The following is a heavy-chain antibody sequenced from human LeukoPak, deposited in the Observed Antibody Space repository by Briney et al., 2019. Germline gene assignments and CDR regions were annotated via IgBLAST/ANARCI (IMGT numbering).Heavy chain of an antibody. CDR2: IYHSGST. D-gene: IGHD3-3*01. Sequence: SETLSLTCAVSGGSISSSNWWSWVRQPPGKGLEWIGEIYHSGSTNYNPSLKSRVTISVDTSKNQFSLKLSSVTAADTAVYYCARRGDFWSGYYPGFVYWGQGTLVTVSS. CDR3: ARRGDFWSGYYPGFVY. J-gene: IGHJ4*02. CDR1: GGSISSSNW. V-gene: IGHV4-4*02.